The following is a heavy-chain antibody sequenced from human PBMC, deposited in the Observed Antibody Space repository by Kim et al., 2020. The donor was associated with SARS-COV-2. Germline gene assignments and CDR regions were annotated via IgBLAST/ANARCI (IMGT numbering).Heavy chain of an antibody. D-gene: IGHD3-3*01. J-gene: IGHJ4*02. V-gene: IGHV1-18*01. Sequence: ASVKVSCKASGYTFTSYGISWVRQAPGQGLEWMGWISAYNGNTNYAQKLQGRVTMTTDTSTSTAYMELRSLRSDDTAVYYCARGPYDFWSGYPAFYFDYWGQGTLVTVSS. CDR1: GYTFTSYG. CDR3: ARGPYDFWSGYPAFYFDY. CDR2: ISAYNGNT.